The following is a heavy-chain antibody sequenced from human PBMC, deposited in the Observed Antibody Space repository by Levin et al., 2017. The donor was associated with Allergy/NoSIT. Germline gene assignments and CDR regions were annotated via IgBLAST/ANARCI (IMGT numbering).Heavy chain of an antibody. CDR2: ISSSGSTI. CDR1: GFTFSSYE. D-gene: IGHD2-2*03. CDR3: ASGYCSSTSCYFTGANWFDP. Sequence: LSLTCAASGFTFSSYEMNWVRQAPGKGLEWVSYISSSGSTIYYADSVKGRFTISRDNAKNSLYLQMNSLRAEDTAVYYCASGYCSSTSCYFTGANWFDPWGQGTLVTVSS. V-gene: IGHV3-48*03. J-gene: IGHJ5*02.